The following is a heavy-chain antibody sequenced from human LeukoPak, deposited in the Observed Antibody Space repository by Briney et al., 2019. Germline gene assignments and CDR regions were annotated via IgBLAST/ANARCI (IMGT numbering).Heavy chain of an antibody. D-gene: IGHD5-12*01. V-gene: IGHV3-21*01. J-gene: IGHJ6*02. CDR1: GFTFSSYS. CDR3: ARDGRGYSGYDYNYYYGMDV. CDR2: ISSSSSYI. Sequence: GGSLRLSCAASGFTFSSYSMNWVRQAPGKGLEWVSSISSSSSYIYYADSVKGRFTISRDNAKNSLYLQMSSLRAEDTAVYYCARDGRGYSGYDYNYYYGMDVWGQGTTVTVSS.